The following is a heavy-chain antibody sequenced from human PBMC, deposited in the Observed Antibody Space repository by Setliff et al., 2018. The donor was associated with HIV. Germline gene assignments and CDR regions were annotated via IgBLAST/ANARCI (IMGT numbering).Heavy chain of an antibody. CDR1: GGSFSDYY. CDR2: INHSGST. D-gene: IGHD6-6*01. Sequence: LSLTCAVYGGSFSDYYWSWIRQPPGKGLEWIGEINHSGSTNYNPSLKSRVTISVDTSKSQFSLKLSSVTAADTAVYYCARGGRSLAAQTWFDPWGQGTLVTVSS. J-gene: IGHJ5*02. V-gene: IGHV4-34*01. CDR3: ARGGRSLAAQTWFDP.